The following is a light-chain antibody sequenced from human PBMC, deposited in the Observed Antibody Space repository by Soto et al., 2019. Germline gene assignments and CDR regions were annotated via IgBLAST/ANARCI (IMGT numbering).Light chain of an antibody. Sequence: DIQMTQSPSTLSGSVGYRVTITCRASQSISSYLNWYQQKPGKAPKLLIYAASSLQSGVPSRFSGSGSGTDFTLTISSLQPEDFATYYCQQSYSNPRTFGQGTKVDIK. CDR2: AAS. V-gene: IGKV1-39*01. CDR3: QQSYSNPRT. CDR1: QSISSY. J-gene: IGKJ1*01.